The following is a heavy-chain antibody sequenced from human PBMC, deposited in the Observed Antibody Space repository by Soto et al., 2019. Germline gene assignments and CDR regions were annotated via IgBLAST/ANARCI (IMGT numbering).Heavy chain of an antibody. D-gene: IGHD1-26*01. Sequence: SETLSLTCAVSGYSISSGYYWGWIRQPPGKGLEWIGSIYHSGSTYYNPSLKSRVTISVDTSKNQFSLKLSSVTAADTAVYYCASRIVGDTNSRAFDLWGQGTMVTVS. CDR2: IYHSGST. CDR3: ASRIVGDTNSRAFDL. V-gene: IGHV4-38-2*01. J-gene: IGHJ3*01. CDR1: GYSISSGYY.